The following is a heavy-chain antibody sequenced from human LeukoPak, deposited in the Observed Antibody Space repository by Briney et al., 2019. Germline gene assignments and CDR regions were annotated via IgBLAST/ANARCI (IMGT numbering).Heavy chain of an antibody. D-gene: IGHD4-17*01. J-gene: IGHJ4*02. CDR1: GFTFTTYW. CDR2: IKYDGSTS. CDR3: ARVLWNGDYPRFDY. V-gene: IGHV3-74*01. Sequence: PGGSLRLSCEASGFTFTTYWIHWVRQGPGKGLVWVSRIKYDGSTSNYADSVKGRFTISRDNAKNTVYLQMNSLRVEDTAVYCCARVLWNGDYPRFDYWGQGTLVTVSS.